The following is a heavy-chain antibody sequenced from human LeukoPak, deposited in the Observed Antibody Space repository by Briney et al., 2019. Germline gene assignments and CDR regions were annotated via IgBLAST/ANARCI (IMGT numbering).Heavy chain of an antibody. CDR2: IYSGGNT. D-gene: IGHD2-2*01. J-gene: IGHJ4*02. Sequence: GGSLRLSCAASGFTISSNYMSWVRQAPGNGLEWVSIIYSGGNTYYADSVKGRFTISRDNSKNTLYLQMNSLRAEDTAVYYCARVAQVQYHFDFWGQGTLVTVSS. V-gene: IGHV3-66*01. CDR1: GFTISSNY. CDR3: ARVAQVQYHFDF.